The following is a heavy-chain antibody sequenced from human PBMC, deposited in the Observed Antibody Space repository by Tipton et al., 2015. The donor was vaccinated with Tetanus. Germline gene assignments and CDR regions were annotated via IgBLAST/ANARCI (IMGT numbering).Heavy chain of an antibody. Sequence: TLSLTCTIYGGSFSGYYWSWIRQPPGRGLEWIGEIHPSGSTNYNPSLKSRVTISADTTKKQFSLNLRSVTAADTAVYYCAGLPVGGGYSAHHYFLHWGQGTLVTVSS. V-gene: IGHV4-34*01. J-gene: IGHJ4*02. CDR2: IHPSGST. D-gene: IGHD2-21*02. CDR1: GGSFSGYY. CDR3: AGLPVGGGYSAHHYFLH.